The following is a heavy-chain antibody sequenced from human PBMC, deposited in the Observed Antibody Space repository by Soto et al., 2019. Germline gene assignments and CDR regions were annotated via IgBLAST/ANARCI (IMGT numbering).Heavy chain of an antibody. Sequence: QVQLQESGPGLVKPSGTLSLTCAASGGSISSSNWWRWVRHPPGKGLEWIGEIYHSGSTNYNPSLKSRATISVDKSKNQFSLELSSVTAADTAVYYCARDLAAAGIFDYWGQGTLVTVSS. CDR3: ARDLAAAGIFDY. CDR2: IYHSGST. D-gene: IGHD6-13*01. J-gene: IGHJ4*02. CDR1: GGSISSSNW. V-gene: IGHV4-4*02.